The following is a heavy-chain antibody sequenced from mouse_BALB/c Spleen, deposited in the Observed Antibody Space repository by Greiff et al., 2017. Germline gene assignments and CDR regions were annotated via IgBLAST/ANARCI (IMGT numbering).Heavy chain of an antibody. V-gene: IGHV5-12-2*01. CDR3: ARHYYGSNYAMDY. Sequence: DVKLVESGGGLVQPGGSLKLSCAASGFTFSSYTMSWVRQTPEKRLEWVAYISNGGGSTYYPDTVKGRFTISRDNAKNTLYLQMSSLKSEDTAMYYCARHYYGSNYAMDYWGQGTSVTVSS. CDR1: GFTFSSYT. CDR2: ISNGGGST. D-gene: IGHD1-1*01. J-gene: IGHJ4*01.